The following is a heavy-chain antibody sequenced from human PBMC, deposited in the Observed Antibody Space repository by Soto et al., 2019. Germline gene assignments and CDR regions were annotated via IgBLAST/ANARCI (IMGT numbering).Heavy chain of an antibody. J-gene: IGHJ6*02. CDR2: IIPIFGTA. CDR1: GGTFSSYA. Sequence: SVKVSCKAPGGTFSSYAISWARQAPGQGLEWMGGIIPIFGTANYAQKFQGRVTITADESTSTAYMELSSLRSEDTAVYYCARESDDRSGYGYYYGMDVWGQGTTVTVSS. D-gene: IGHD3-22*01. V-gene: IGHV1-69*13. CDR3: ARESDDRSGYGYYYGMDV.